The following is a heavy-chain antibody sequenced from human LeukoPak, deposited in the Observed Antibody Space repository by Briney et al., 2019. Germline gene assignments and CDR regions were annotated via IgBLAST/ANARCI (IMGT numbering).Heavy chain of an antibody. D-gene: IGHD2-15*01. V-gene: IGHV3-30*18. Sequence: GGSLRLSCAASGFTFSSYGMHWVRQAPGKGLEWVAVISYDGSNKYYADSVKGRFTISRDNSKNTLYLQMNSLRAEDTAVYYCAKDQKSAICSGGSRPHLGSMDVWGQGTTVTVSS. CDR1: GFTFSSYG. J-gene: IGHJ6*02. CDR2: ISYDGSNK. CDR3: AKDQKSAICSGGSRPHLGSMDV.